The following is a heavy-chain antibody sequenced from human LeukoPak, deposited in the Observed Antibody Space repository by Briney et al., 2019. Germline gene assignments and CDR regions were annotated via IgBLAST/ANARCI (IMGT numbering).Heavy chain of an antibody. CDR1: GGSIGSGGYY. V-gene: IGHV4-31*03. J-gene: IGHJ4*02. Sequence: SETLSLTCTVSGGSIGSGGYYWSWIRQHPGKGLEWIGCIYYSGSTYYNPSLKSRVTISVDTSKNQFSLKLSSVTAADTAVYYCARASSAPGLFDYWGQGTLVTVSS. CDR3: ARASSAPGLFDY. CDR2: IYYSGST. D-gene: IGHD6-6*01.